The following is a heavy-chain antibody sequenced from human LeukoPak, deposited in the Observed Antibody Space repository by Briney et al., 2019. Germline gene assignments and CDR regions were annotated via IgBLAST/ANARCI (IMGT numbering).Heavy chain of an antibody. V-gene: IGHV3-9*01. CDR3: AKGGSSGWNSWFDP. Sequence: GGSLRLSCAASGFTFDDYAMHWVRQVPGKGLEWVSGISWNSGSIGYADSVKGRFTISRDNAKNSLYLQMNSLRAEDTALYYCAKGGSSGWNSWFDPWGQGTLVTVSS. CDR1: GFTFDDYA. J-gene: IGHJ5*02. CDR2: ISWNSGSI. D-gene: IGHD6-19*01.